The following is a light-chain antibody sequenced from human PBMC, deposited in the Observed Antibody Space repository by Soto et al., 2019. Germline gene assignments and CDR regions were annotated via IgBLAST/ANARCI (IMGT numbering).Light chain of an antibody. CDR3: QQANSFPLT. CDR1: QALSNY. CDR2: SAS. Sequence: DIQLTHSPSVLSASVGDTVTITCRASQALSNYLAWYQQKPGKAPDLLIYSASTLHSGVPSRFSGSGSETEFSLTIRALQPEDFATYYCQQANSFPLTFGQGTRLEIK. J-gene: IGKJ5*01. V-gene: IGKV1-9*01.